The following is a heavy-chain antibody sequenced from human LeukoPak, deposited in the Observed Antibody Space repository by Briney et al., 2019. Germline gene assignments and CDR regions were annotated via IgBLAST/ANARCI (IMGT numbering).Heavy chain of an antibody. D-gene: IGHD1-26*01. V-gene: IGHV3-33*01. CDR2: IWYDASKK. CDR1: GFTFNSHG. Sequence: PGGSLRLSCAASGFTFNSHGRNWVRQAPGKGLEWVAVIWYDASKKYYADSVKGRFTISRDNSKNTLYLQMNSLRVDDTAVYYCARLSGSYLDYWGQGTVVTVSS. CDR3: ARLSGSYLDY. J-gene: IGHJ4*02.